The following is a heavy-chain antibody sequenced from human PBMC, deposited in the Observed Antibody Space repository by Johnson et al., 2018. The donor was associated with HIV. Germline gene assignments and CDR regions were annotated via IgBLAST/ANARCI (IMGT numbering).Heavy chain of an antibody. Sequence: QVQLVESGGGLVKPGGSLRLSCAASGFTFSSYGMHWVRQAPGKGLEWVAVIWYDGGNKYYVDSVKGRFTISRDNSKNTLYLIMNSLRAEDTAVYYCARVRRSGWYDNDAFDIGGQGTMVTVSS. V-gene: IGHV3-33*08. CDR3: ARVRRSGWYDNDAFDI. CDR2: IWYDGGNK. CDR1: GFTFSSYG. J-gene: IGHJ3*02. D-gene: IGHD6-19*01.